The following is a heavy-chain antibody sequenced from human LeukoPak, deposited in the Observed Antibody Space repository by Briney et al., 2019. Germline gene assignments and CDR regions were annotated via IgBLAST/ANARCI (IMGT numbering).Heavy chain of an antibody. D-gene: IGHD3-9*01. CDR1: GFTFSSYA. J-gene: IGHJ6*02. CDR3: ARNFDWLLPDGMDV. CDR2: ISGSGGST. Sequence: GGSLRLSCAASGFTFSSYAMGWVRQAPGKGLEWVSAISGSGGSTYYADSVKGRFTISRDNSKNTLYLQMNSLRAEDTAVYYCARNFDWLLPDGMDVWGQGTTVTVSS. V-gene: IGHV3-23*01.